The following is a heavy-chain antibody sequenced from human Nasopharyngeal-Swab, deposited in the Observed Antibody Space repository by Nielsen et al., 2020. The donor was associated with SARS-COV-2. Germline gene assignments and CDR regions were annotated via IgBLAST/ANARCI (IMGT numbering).Heavy chain of an antibody. CDR3: VKGMPQSGGMDV. V-gene: IGHV3-13*01. J-gene: IGHJ6*03. CDR1: GFTFSSND. Sequence: GESLKISCAASGFTFSSNDMHWVRLPRGKGLEWVSAIGAAGGTYYPDSVKGRFTISRENAKNSLYLQMNSLRAEDPAIYYCVKGMPQSGGMDVWGKGTTVSVSS. D-gene: IGHD2-2*01. CDR2: IGAAGGT.